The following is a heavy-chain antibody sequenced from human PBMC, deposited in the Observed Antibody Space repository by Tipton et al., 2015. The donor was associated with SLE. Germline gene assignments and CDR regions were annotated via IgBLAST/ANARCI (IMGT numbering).Heavy chain of an antibody. CDR3: ARRGAAAGTGAFDI. V-gene: IGHV4-34*01. CDR1: GGSFSGYY. CDR2: INHSGST. D-gene: IGHD6-13*01. J-gene: IGHJ3*02. Sequence: TLSLTCAVYGGSFSGYYWSWIRQPPGKGLEWIGEINHSGSTNYNPSLKSRVTISVDTSKNQFSLKLSSVTAADTAVYYCARRGAAAGTGAFDIWGQGTMVTVSS.